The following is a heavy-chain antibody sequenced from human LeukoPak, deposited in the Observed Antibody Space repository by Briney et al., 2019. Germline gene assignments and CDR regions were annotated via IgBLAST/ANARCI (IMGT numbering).Heavy chain of an antibody. CDR2: INHSGST. V-gene: IGHV4-34*01. Sequence: SETLSLTCAVYGGSFSGYYWSWIRQPPGKGLEWIGEINHSGSTNYNPSLKSRVTLSVDTSKNQFSLKLSSVTAADTAVYYCARRGSSALRYWGQGTLVTVSS. J-gene: IGHJ4*02. CDR3: ARRGSSALRY. D-gene: IGHD6-6*01. CDR1: GGSFSGYY.